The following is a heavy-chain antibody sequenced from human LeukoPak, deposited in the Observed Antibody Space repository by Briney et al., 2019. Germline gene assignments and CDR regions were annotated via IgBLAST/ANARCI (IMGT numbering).Heavy chain of an antibody. V-gene: IGHV1-24*01. CDR1: GYTHTDVS. Sequence: ASVMVSCKISGYTHTDVSMHWVRQAPGKGLEWMGGFDPEGGETVYAQKFQGRVTMTEDPSADTAYMELRSLSSEDTAVYYCGIGRKFDWLLCHHWGQGTLVTVSS. J-gene: IGHJ5*02. D-gene: IGHD3-9*01. CDR2: FDPEGGET. CDR3: GIGRKFDWLLCHH.